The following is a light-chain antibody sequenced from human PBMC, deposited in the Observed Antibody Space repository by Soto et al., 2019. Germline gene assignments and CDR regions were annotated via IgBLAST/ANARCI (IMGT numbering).Light chain of an antibody. CDR3: QQSYSTLTWT. J-gene: IGKJ1*01. CDR1: QSISSY. V-gene: IGKV1-39*01. Sequence: IQMTQSPSSLSASVGGRGTLTCRASQSISSYLNWYQQKPGKAPKLLIYAASSLQSGVPSRFSGSGSGTDFTLTISSLQPEDFATYYCQQSYSTLTWTFGQGTKVDIK. CDR2: AAS.